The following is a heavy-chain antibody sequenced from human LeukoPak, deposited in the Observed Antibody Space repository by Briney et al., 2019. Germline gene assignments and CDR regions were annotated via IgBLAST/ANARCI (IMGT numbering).Heavy chain of an antibody. D-gene: IGHD6-13*01. CDR3: ARDKSSSWYYFDY. V-gene: IGHV3-48*03. Sequence: GGPLRLSCGASGFTFSSYEMNWVRQAPGKALEGVSYISSSGSTIYYADSVKGRLTISRDNAKHSLYLQMNRLRAEYTAVYYCARDKSSSWYYFDYWGQGTLVTVSS. CDR1: GFTFSSYE. CDR2: ISSSGSTI. J-gene: IGHJ4*02.